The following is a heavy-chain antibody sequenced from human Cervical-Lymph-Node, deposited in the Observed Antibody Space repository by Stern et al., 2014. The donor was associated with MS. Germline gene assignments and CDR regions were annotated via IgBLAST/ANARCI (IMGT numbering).Heavy chain of an antibody. J-gene: IGHJ4*02. CDR1: GDSISRRSYY. D-gene: IGHD2-2*01. CDR3: ARDGYSSTEYYLEY. Sequence: VQLQESGPGLVKPSETLSLTCTVSGDSISRRSYYWSWIRQPPGKGLEWIGFIYYGGSTKYNPSLSSRVTILQDSSKNQISLKLNSVTAADSAVYYCARDGYSSTEYYLEYWGQGILVTVSS. V-gene: IGHV4-61*01. CDR2: IYYGGST.